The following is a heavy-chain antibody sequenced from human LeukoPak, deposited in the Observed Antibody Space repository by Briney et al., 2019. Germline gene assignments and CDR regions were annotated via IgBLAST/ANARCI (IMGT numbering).Heavy chain of an antibody. CDR1: GDSISSHY. D-gene: IGHD3-22*01. CDR3: ARGHYYDTSGDY. Sequence: PSETLSLTCAVSGDSISSHYWSWIRQPPGKGLEWIGYIDYSGGTNYNPSLKSRVTISVDTSKNQFSLNLSSVTAADTAVYYCARGHYYDTSGDYWGQGTLVTVPS. V-gene: IGHV4-59*11. CDR2: IDYSGGT. J-gene: IGHJ4*02.